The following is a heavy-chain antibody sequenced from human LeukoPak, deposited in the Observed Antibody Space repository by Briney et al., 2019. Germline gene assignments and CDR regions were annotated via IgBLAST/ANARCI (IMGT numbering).Heavy chain of an antibody. CDR1: GFTFSSYE. D-gene: IGHD3-10*01. V-gene: IGHV3-23*01. J-gene: IGHJ4*02. CDR2: ISGSGGST. CDR3: VRARGVITQDDY. Sequence: LSGGSLRLSCAASGFTFSSYEMSWVRQAPGKGLEWVSAISGSGGSTYYADSVKGRFTISRDNSKNTLYLQMNSLRAEDTAVYYCVRARGVITQDDYWGQGTLVTVSS.